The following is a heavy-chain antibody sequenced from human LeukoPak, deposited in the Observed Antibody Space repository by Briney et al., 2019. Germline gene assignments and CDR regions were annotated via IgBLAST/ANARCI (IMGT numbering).Heavy chain of an antibody. D-gene: IGHD5-12*01. CDR2: ISGSSSAI. Sequence: PGGSLRLSCAASGFTFSTYGMSWVRQAPGKGLEWLSYISGSSSAINYADSVKGRFTISRDNAKNSLFLQMSSLRAEDTAVYYCATYSGYDRIFDYWGQGTLVTVSS. V-gene: IGHV3-48*01. J-gene: IGHJ4*02. CDR1: GFTFSTYG. CDR3: ATYSGYDRIFDY.